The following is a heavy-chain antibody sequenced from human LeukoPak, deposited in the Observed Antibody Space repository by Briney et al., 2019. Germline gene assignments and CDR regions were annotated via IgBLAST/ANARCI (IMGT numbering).Heavy chain of an antibody. J-gene: IGHJ4*02. CDR2: IYTTGDT. Sequence: SETLSLTCSVSGGSISSDYWTWIRQPAGRGLEWIGRIYTTGDTNYNPSLKGRLTMSVDTSKNQFSLRLSSVTAADTAMYYCARKDGDYWGRGTLVTVSS. V-gene: IGHV4-4*07. CDR1: GGSISSDY. CDR3: ARKDGDY.